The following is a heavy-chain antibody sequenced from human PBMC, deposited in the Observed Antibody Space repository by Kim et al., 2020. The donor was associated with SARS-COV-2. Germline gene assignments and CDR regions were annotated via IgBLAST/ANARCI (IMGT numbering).Heavy chain of an antibody. CDR2: IRDKGKSHST. Sequence: GGSLRLSCAASGFTFSDYYMEWVRQAPGKGLEWVARIRDKGKSHSTEYAASVKGRFTVSRDDSKNSLYLQMNSLKTEDAAVYYCATGGRSGSYFDYWGQGTLVTVSS. CDR3: ATGGRSGSYFDY. CDR1: GFTFSDYY. J-gene: IGHJ4*02. D-gene: IGHD1-26*01. V-gene: IGHV3-72*01.